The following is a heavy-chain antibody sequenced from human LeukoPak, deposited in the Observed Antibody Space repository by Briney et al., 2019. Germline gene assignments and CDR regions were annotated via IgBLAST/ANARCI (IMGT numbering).Heavy chain of an antibody. CDR2: INQDGSGK. V-gene: IGHV3-7*01. Sequence: PGGSLRLSCAASGFTFSNYWMTWVRPSPGKGLEWVAIINQDGSGKYYVDSVKGRFTISRDNAKNSLYLQMSSLRAEDTAVYYCARGGHRQKEFWGQGTLVTVSS. D-gene: IGHD3-10*01. CDR1: GFTFSNYW. CDR3: ARGGHRQKEF. J-gene: IGHJ4*02.